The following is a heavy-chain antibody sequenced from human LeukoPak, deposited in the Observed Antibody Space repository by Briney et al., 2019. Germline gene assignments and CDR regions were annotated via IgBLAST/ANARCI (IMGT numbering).Heavy chain of an antibody. J-gene: IGHJ6*04. CDR3: ARGSHYYYGMDV. Sequence: TSETLSLTCTVSGDSISSSSYYWGWIRQPPGKGLEWIGSIYHSGSTYYNPSLKSRVTISVDTSKNRFSLKLSSVTAADTAVYYCARGSHYYYGMDVWGKGTTVTVSS. V-gene: IGHV4-39*07. CDR1: GDSISSSSYY. CDR2: IYHSGST.